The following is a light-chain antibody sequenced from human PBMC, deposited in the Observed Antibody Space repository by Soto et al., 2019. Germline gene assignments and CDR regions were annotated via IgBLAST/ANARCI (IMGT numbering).Light chain of an antibody. CDR2: DDG. CDR1: NIAIKS. V-gene: IGLV3-21*02. J-gene: IGLJ2*01. CDR3: QVWDSSSDHRVV. Sequence: SSELTQAPSVSVAPGQKARITCGGNNIAIKSVHWYQQKPGQAPVLVVYDDGDRPSGIPERFSGSNSGNTATLTITRVEAGDEADYHCQVWDSSSDHRVVFGGGTKLTVL.